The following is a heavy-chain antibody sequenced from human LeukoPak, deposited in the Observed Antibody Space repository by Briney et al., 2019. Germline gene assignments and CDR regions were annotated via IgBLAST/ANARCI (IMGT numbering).Heavy chain of an antibody. CDR1: GFNLRNQG. V-gene: IGHV3-23*01. CDR3: AKDRSGWYEAYWYFDL. D-gene: IGHD6-19*01. J-gene: IGHJ2*01. CDR2: ISGSGGST. Sequence: PGGSLRLSCEASGFNLRNQGMSWVRQAPGKGLEWVSLISGSGGSTYYADSVKGRFTISRDNSKNTLHLQMNSLRAEDTAVYYCAKDRSGWYEAYWYFDLWGRGTLVTVSS.